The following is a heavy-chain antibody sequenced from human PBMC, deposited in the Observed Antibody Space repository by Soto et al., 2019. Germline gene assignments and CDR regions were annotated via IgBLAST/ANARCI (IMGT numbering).Heavy chain of an antibody. V-gene: IGHV4-59*01. CDR3: VRTNHFDY. CDR1: GGSISSYY. J-gene: IGHJ4*02. Sequence: SETLSLTCTFSGGSISSYYWSWIRQPPGKGLEWIGYIYYSGSTNYNPSLKSRVTISVDMSKNQFSLKLSSVTAADTAVYYCVRTNHFDYWGQGTPVTVSS. CDR2: IYYSGST.